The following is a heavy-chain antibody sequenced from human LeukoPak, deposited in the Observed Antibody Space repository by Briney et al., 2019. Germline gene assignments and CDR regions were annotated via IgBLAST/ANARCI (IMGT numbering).Heavy chain of an antibody. CDR3: ARMSSSSWYVCDY. J-gene: IGHJ4*02. D-gene: IGHD6-13*01. CDR2: IKSKTDGGTT. Sequence: GGSLRLSCAASGFTFSNAWMSWDRQAPGKGLEWVGRIKSKTDGGTTDYAAPVKGRFTISRDDSKNTLYLQMNSLKTEDTAVYYCARMSSSSWYVCDYWGQGTLVTVAS. CDR1: GFTFSNAW. V-gene: IGHV3-15*01.